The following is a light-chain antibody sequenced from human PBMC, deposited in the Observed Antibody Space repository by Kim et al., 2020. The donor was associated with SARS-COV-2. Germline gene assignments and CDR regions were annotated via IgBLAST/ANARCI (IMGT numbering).Light chain of an antibody. J-gene: IGKJ4*01. V-gene: IGKV3-20*01. Sequence: EIVMTQSPATLSVSPGETVTLSCRTSQSVKTDLAWYQQKPGQAPRLLIYGASSRATGIPDRFSGSGSGTDFTLTISRLEPEDFAVYYCQQYGSSPLTFGGGTKVDIK. CDR3: QQYGSSPLT. CDR1: QSVKTD. CDR2: GAS.